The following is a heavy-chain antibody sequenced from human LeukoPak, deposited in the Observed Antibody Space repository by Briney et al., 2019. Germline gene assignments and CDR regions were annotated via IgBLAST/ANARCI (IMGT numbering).Heavy chain of an antibody. V-gene: IGHV3-53*01. CDR3: TRGGRDAFDI. CDR2: TYGGGST. Sequence: GGSLRLSCAASGFSVSGNYISWVRQAPGQGLEWVSVTYGGGSTYYADSVKGRFTISRDNSKNTLFLQMNSLRAEDTAVYYCTRGGRDAFDIWGQGTMVTVSS. J-gene: IGHJ3*02. CDR1: GFSVSGNY.